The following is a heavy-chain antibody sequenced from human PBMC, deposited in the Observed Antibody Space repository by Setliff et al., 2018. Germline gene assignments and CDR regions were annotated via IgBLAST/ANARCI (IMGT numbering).Heavy chain of an antibody. Sequence: SETLSLTCTVSGASITNINYYWGLIRRPPGKGLEWIGSIFYSGRTFYNPSLKSRVTISVDTSKNQFSLTLSSVTAADTAVYYCARLPNYVWGSPVDYWGQGTLVTAPQ. J-gene: IGHJ4*02. D-gene: IGHD3-16*01. V-gene: IGHV4-39*01. CDR2: IFYSGRT. CDR3: ARLPNYVWGSPVDY. CDR1: GASITNINYY.